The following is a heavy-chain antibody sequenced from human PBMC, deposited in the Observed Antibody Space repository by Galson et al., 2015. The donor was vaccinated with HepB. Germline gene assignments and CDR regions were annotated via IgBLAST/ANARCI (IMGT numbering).Heavy chain of an antibody. Sequence: SLRLSCAASGFTFSSYSMNWVRQAPGKGLEWVSFISTSSTTIYYADSVKGRFTISRDNAKNSLYLQMNSLRAEDTAVYYCARGREKLNVDFDDWGQGTLVTVSS. D-gene: IGHD1-1*01. CDR3: ARGREKLNVDFDD. V-gene: IGHV3-48*01. CDR2: ISTSSTTI. CDR1: GFTFSSYS. J-gene: IGHJ4*02.